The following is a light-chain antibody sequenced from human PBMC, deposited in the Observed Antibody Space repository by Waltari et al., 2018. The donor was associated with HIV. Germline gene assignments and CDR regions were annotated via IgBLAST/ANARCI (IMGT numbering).Light chain of an antibody. V-gene: IGLV2-23*03. CDR2: EGS. CDR3: CSYAGSNTFV. Sequence: QSALTQPASLSGSPGQSITISCTGTNSDVGSYNLVSWYQQHPGKAPKLMIYEGSKRPSGVSNRFSGSKSGNTASLTIAGLQAEDEADYYCCSYAGSNTFVFGTGTKVTVL. J-gene: IGLJ1*01. CDR1: NSDVGSYNL.